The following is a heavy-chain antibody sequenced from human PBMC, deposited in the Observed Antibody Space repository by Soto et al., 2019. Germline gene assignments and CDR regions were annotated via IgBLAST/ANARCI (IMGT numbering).Heavy chain of an antibody. J-gene: IGHJ6*02. CDR1: GDSVSSNSAA. D-gene: IGHD3-10*01. Sequence: PSQTLSLTCAISGDSVSSNSAAWNWIRQSPSRGLEWLGRTYYRSKWSNDYAVSVKSRITINPDTSKNHFSLQLRSVSPEDTAVYYCAREGVTMVRAVISYYYYSGMDIWGQGTTVTVSS. CDR2: TYYRSKWSN. CDR3: AREGVTMVRAVISYYYYSGMDI. V-gene: IGHV6-1*01.